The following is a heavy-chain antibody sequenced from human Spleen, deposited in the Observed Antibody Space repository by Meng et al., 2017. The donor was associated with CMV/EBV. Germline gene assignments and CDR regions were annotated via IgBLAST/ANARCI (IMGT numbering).Heavy chain of an antibody. CDR2: ISYDGSNK. D-gene: IGHD6-13*01. V-gene: IGHV3-30*04. CDR1: GFTFSSYA. J-gene: IGHJ6*02. CDR3: ARAWADSSWLYYYYYYGMDV. Sequence: GESLKISCAASGFTFSSYAMHWVRQAPGKGLEWVAVISYDGSNKYYADSVKGRFTISRDNSKNTLYLQMNSLRAEDTAVYYCARAWADSSWLYYYYYYGMDVWGQGTTVTVSS.